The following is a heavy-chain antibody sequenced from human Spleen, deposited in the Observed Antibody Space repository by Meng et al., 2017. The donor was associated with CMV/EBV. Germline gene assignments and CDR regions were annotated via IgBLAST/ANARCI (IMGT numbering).Heavy chain of an antibody. CDR1: GYTFTSYP. D-gene: IGHD2-21*01. J-gene: IGHJ6*02. CDR3: ARGAYSDYGMDF. Sequence: ASVKVSCKASGYTFTSYPMHWVRQAPGQRLEWMGWSNAGKGDTKYSQEFQGRVTITRDTSASTAYMELGSLRSEDMAVYYCARGAYSDYGMDFWGQGTTVTVSS. V-gene: IGHV1-3*02. CDR2: SNAGKGDT.